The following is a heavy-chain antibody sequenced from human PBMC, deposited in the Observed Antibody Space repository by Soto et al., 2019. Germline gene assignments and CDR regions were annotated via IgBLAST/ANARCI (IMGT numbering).Heavy chain of an antibody. CDR2: IGSVGEI. D-gene: IGHD3-9*01. V-gene: IGHV3-13*01. CDR3: ARAAPTGYYLFDY. Sequence: GGSLRLSCAASGFTFSTYDMHWVRQGPGKGLEWVSAIGSVGEINYPGSGKGRFTISRENAKNSLYLQMNSLRAEDTAVYYCARAAPTGYYLFDYWGQGTLVTVSS. CDR1: GFTFSTYD. J-gene: IGHJ4*02.